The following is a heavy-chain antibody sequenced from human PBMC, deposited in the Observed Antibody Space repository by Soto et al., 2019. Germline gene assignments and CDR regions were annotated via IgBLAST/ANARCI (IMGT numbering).Heavy chain of an antibody. CDR3: ARGDGYNLYYGMDV. J-gene: IGHJ6*02. Sequence: SETLSLTCTVSGGSISSYYWSWNRQPQGKGLGWIGYIYYSGSTNYNPSLKSRVTISVDTSKNQFSLKLSSVTAADTAAYYCARGDGYNLYYGMDVWGQGTTVTVSS. V-gene: IGHV4-59*01. CDR1: GGSISSYY. CDR2: IYYSGST. D-gene: IGHD5-12*01.